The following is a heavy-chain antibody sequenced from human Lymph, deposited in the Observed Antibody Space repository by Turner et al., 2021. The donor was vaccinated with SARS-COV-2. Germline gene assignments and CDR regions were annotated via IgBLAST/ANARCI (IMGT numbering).Heavy chain of an antibody. D-gene: IGHD1-26*01. CDR1: GFTLSTYG. CDR3: AKEGEWEFYGGGLDV. Sequence: QVQLVESGGGVGQPGRALRLSCAASGFTLSTYGMHWVRQAPGKGLEWVAVISYDGSNKYYADSVKGRFTISRDNSKNTLHLQMNSLRAEDTAVYYCAKEGEWEFYGGGLDVWGQGTTVTVSS. CDR2: ISYDGSNK. V-gene: IGHV3-30*18. J-gene: IGHJ6*02.